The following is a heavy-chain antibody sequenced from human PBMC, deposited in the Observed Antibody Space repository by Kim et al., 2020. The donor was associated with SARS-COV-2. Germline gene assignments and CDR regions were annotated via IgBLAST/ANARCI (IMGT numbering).Heavy chain of an antibody. D-gene: IGHD6-13*01. Sequence: SETLSLTCIVSGASLSRGGYYWGWLRQPPGKGLEWIMSLYYGGSSYYNPSLESRVTISVDTSKNQFSLRLKSVNAADTAVYFCARMRQQLIPAIFDPWGQGTLVTVSS. J-gene: IGHJ5*02. CDR2: LYYGGSS. CDR1: GASLSRGGYY. CDR3: ARMRQQLIPAIFDP. V-gene: IGHV4-39*07.